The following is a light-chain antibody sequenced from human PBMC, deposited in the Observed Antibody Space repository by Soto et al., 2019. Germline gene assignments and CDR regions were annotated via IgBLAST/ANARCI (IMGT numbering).Light chain of an antibody. CDR3: SSYAGSINYVV. CDR2: DVT. CDR1: SSDVGGYNY. J-gene: IGLJ2*01. V-gene: IGLV2-8*01. Sequence: QSALTQPPSASGSPGQSVTISCTGTSSDVGGYNYVSWYQQHPGRAPKLMIYDVTTRPSGVADRFSGSKSGNTASLTVSGLQAEDEAEYYCSSYAGSINYVVFGGGTKLTVL.